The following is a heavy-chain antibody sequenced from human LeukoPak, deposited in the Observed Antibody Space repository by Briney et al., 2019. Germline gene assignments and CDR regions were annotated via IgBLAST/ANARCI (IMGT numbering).Heavy chain of an antibody. CDR2: IISKTDGGTT. Sequence: KSSETLSLTCTVSGGSISSYYWTWIRQPPGKGLEWVGRIISKTDGGTTDYAAPVKGRFTISRDDSKNTLYLQMNSLKIEDTGVYYCSARGFWGQGTLVTVSS. CDR1: GGSISSYY. V-gene: IGHV3-15*01. J-gene: IGHJ4*02. CDR3: SARGF. D-gene: IGHD5-24*01.